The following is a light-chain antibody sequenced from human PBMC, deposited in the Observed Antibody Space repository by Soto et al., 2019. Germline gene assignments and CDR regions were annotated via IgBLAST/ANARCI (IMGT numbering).Light chain of an antibody. CDR2: DNN. CDR1: SSNIGNNY. CDR3: GTWDSSLSAGV. Sequence: QSVLTQPPSVSAAPGQKVTISCSGSSSNIGNNYVSCYQQLPGTAPTLLIYDNNKRPSGIPDRFSGSKSGTSATLGITGLQTGDEADYYCGTWDSSLSAGVFGGGTKVTVL. V-gene: IGLV1-51*01. J-gene: IGLJ2*01.